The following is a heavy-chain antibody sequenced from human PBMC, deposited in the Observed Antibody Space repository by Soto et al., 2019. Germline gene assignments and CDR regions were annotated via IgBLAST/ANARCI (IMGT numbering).Heavy chain of an antibody. V-gene: IGHV4-31*03. J-gene: IGHJ6*02. D-gene: IGHD3-10*01. CDR3: ARVCKMARGVRGGLYYYYGMDV. CDR1: GGSISSGGYY. CDR2: IYYSGST. Sequence: QVQLQESGPGLVKPSQTLSLTCTVSGGSISSGGYYWSWMRQHPGKGLEWIGYIYYSGSTYYNPCLKSRVTISVDTSKNQSSLKLSSVTAAETAVYYCARVCKMARGVRGGLYYYYGMDVWGQGTTVTVSS.